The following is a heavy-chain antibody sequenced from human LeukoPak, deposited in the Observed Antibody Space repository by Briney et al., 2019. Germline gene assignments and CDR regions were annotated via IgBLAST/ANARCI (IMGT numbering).Heavy chain of an antibody. V-gene: IGHV1-18*01. CDR3: ARDKPVRFLEWSQRGDY. D-gene: IGHD3-3*01. Sequence: ASVTVSCKASGYTFTSYGISWVRQAPGQGLEWMGWISAYNGNTNYAQKLQGRVTMTTDTSTSTAYMELRSLRSDDTAVYYCARDKPVRFLEWSQRGDYWGQGTLVTVSS. CDR2: ISAYNGNT. CDR1: GYTFTSYG. J-gene: IGHJ4*02.